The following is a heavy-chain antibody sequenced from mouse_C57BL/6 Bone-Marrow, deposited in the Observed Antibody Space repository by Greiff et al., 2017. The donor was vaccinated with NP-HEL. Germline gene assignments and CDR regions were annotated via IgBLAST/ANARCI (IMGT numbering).Heavy chain of an antibody. CDR1: GFTFSDYG. J-gene: IGHJ4*01. V-gene: IGHV5-15*04. D-gene: IGHD1-1*01. Sequence: DVKLVESGGGLVQPGGSLKLSCAASGFTFSDYGMAWVRQAPRKGPEWVAFISNLAYSIYYADTVTGRFTISRENAKNTLYLEMSSLRSEDTAMYYCARRGYYGPYYAMDYWGQGTSVTVSS. CDR3: ARRGYYGPYYAMDY. CDR2: ISNLAYSI.